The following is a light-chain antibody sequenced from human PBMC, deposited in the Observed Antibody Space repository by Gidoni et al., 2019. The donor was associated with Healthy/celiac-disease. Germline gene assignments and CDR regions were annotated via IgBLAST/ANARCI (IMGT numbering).Light chain of an antibody. Sequence: QTVVTQEPSLTVSPGGTVTLTCASSTGAVTSGYYPNWFQQKPGQAPTELIYSKSNKHSWTPARFSGSLLGGKAALTLSGVQPEDEAEYYCLLYYGGVWVFGGGTKLTVL. CDR2: SKS. CDR1: TGAVTSGYY. J-gene: IGLJ3*02. V-gene: IGLV7-43*01. CDR3: LLYYGGVWV.